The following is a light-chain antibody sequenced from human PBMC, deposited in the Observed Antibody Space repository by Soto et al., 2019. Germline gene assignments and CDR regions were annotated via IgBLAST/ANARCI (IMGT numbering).Light chain of an antibody. CDR1: SSDVGGYKY. Sequence: QSALTQPPSASGSPGQSVTISCTGTSSDVGGYKYVSWYQQHPGKAPKLMIFEVNKRPSGVPDRFSGSKSGNTASLTVSGLQGEDEADYYCSSYAGINNLGVFGTGTKGTVL. J-gene: IGLJ1*01. V-gene: IGLV2-8*01. CDR3: SSYAGINNLGV. CDR2: EVN.